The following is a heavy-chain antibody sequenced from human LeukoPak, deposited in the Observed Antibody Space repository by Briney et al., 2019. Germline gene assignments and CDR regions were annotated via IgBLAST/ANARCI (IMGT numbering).Heavy chain of an antibody. V-gene: IGHV4-34*01. CDR2: INHSGST. CDR3: ARVGRALRFLQGSGGPRPDY. CDR1: GGSFSGYY. D-gene: IGHD3-3*01. J-gene: IGHJ4*02. Sequence: PSETLSLTCAVYGGSFSGYYWSWIRQPPGKGLEWIGEINHSGSTNYNPSLKSRVTISVDTSKNQFSLKLSSVTAADTAVYYCARVGRALRFLQGSGGPRPDYWGQGTLVTVSS.